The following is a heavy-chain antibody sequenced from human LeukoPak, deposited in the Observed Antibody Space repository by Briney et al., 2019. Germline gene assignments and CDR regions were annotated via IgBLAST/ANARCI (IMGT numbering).Heavy chain of an antibody. CDR1: GFTFSSYE. J-gene: IGHJ4*02. CDR2: IKQDESER. V-gene: IGHV3-7*01. D-gene: IGHD5-24*01. Sequence: GGSLRLSCAASGFTFSSYEMNWIRQAPGKGLEWVANIKQDESERHYVDSLRGRFTISRDNAKNSVFLQMNSLRAEDTAVYYCARDGYKDRYFDYWGQGTLVTVSS. CDR3: ARDGYKDRYFDY.